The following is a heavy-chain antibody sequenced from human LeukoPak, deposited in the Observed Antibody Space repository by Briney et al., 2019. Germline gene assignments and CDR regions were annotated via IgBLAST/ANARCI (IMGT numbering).Heavy chain of an antibody. CDR1: GVTLSPYG. J-gene: IGHJ5*02. V-gene: IGHV3-30*18. Sequence: AESLRLSCAASGVTLSPYGMHWVRQAPGRGLEWVAVISYEGGTQHYADSVKGRFIISRDNPRNTLYLQMNILRTEDTAVYYCAKEGTPHVSTWYDLWGQGTQVIVSS. D-gene: IGHD3-10*01. CDR3: AKEGTPHVSTWYDL. CDR2: ISYEGGTQ.